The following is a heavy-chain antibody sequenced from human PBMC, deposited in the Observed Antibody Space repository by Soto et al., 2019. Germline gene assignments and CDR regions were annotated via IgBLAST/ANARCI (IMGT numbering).Heavy chain of an antibody. Sequence: QVQLVQSGAEVKKPGSSVKVSCKASGGTFSSYAISWVRQAPGQGLEWMGGIIPIFGTANYAQKFQGRVTITADESTSTAYMELSSLRSEDTAVYYCARGGYDILTGYPEHYYYYGMDVWGQGTTVTVSS. D-gene: IGHD3-9*01. CDR1: GGTFSSYA. CDR3: ARGGYDILTGYPEHYYYYGMDV. V-gene: IGHV1-69*01. J-gene: IGHJ6*02. CDR2: IIPIFGTA.